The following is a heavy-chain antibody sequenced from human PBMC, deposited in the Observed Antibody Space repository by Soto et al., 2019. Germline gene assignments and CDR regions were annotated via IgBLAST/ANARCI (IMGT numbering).Heavy chain of an antibody. CDR1: GGSFSGYY. Sequence: PSETLSLTCAVYGGSFSGYYWSWIRQPPGKGLEWIGEINHSGSTNYNPSLKSRVTISVDTSKNQLSLKLSSVTAADTAVYYCAREVPSLITFGGVIVRDSLGPGYYFDYWGQGTLVTVSS. V-gene: IGHV4-34*01. CDR3: AREVPSLITFGGVIVRDSLGPGYYFDY. J-gene: IGHJ4*02. CDR2: INHSGST. D-gene: IGHD3-16*02.